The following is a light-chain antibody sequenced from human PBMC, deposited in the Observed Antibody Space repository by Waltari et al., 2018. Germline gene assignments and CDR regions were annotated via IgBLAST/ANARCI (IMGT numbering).Light chain of an antibody. CDR1: QTIIANY. CDR2: GAS. Sequence: VLTQSPGTLSLSPGESATLSCRASQTIIANYLAWYQQKPGQAPRPLIYGASNRATGIPDRFSGSGSGTDFTLTISRLEPEDYAVYHCQQYGTSSALTFGGGTKVEIK. V-gene: IGKV3-20*01. J-gene: IGKJ4*01. CDR3: QQYGTSSALT.